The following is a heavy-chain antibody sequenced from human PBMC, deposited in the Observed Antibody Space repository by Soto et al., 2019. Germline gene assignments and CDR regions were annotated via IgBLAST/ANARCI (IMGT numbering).Heavy chain of an antibody. J-gene: IGHJ4*02. D-gene: IGHD2-21*01. CDR2: INPSGGST. CDR1: GYTFTSYY. Sequence: ASVKGSCKASGYTFTSYYMHWVRQAPGQGLEWMGIINPSGGSTSYAQKFQGRVTMTRDTSTSTVYMELSSLRSEDTAVYYCARVGDCGGDCFNFDYWGQGTLVTVSS. V-gene: IGHV1-46*03. CDR3: ARVGDCGGDCFNFDY.